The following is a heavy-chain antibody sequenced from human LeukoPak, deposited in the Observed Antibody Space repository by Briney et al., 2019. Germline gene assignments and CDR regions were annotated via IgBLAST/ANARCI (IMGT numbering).Heavy chain of an antibody. CDR1: GFTFAEYT. CDR2: ISWNGARI. Sequence: GGSLRLSCAASGFTFAEYTMHWVRQAPGKGLEWVSLISWNGARIHYGDSVKGRFTISRDNSKNSLYLQMNSLRTEDTALYYCVKDLVAASENVRGWYPMDYWGQGTLVTVPS. D-gene: IGHD6-19*01. J-gene: IGHJ4*02. V-gene: IGHV3-43*01. CDR3: VKDLVAASENVRGWYPMDY.